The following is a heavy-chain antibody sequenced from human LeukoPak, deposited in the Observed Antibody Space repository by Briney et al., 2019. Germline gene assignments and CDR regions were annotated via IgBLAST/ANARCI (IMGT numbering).Heavy chain of an antibody. CDR1: GFTFSSYW. J-gene: IGHJ4*02. CDR3: ASSGSYRFDY. V-gene: IGHV3-7*01. D-gene: IGHD1-26*01. CDR2: INKDGGEK. Sequence: GGSLRLSCAASGFTFSSYWMSWVRQAPGKGLEWVANINKDGGEKYYVDSVKGRFTISRDNAKNSLYLQMNSLRDEDTAVYYCASSGSYRFDYWGQGTLVTVSS.